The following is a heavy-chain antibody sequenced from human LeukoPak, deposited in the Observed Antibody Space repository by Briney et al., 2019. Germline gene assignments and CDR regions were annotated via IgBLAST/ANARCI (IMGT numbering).Heavy chain of an antibody. D-gene: IGHD6-19*01. CDR1: GFTFSSYD. CDR3: ARDLAVAGRGLDY. CDR2: ISSSGNTI. V-gene: IGHV3-48*03. J-gene: IGHJ4*02. Sequence: PAGSLRLSCAASGFTFSSYDMNWVRQAPGKGLEWVSYISSSGNTIYYADSVKGRFTISRDNARNSLYLQMNSLRAEDTAVYYCARDLAVAGRGLDYWGQGTLVTVSS.